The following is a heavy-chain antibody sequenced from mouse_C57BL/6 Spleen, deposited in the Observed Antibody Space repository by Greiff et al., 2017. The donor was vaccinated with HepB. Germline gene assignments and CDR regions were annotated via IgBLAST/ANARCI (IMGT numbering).Heavy chain of an antibody. V-gene: IGHV1-9*01. CDR3: ARSPGTTVVEYYFDY. CDR2: ILPGSGST. J-gene: IGHJ2*01. D-gene: IGHD1-1*01. Sequence: QVQLQQSGAELMKPGASVKLSCKATGYTFTGYWIEWVKQRPGHGLEWIGEILPGSGSTNYNEKFKGKATFTADTSSNTAYMQLSSLTTEDSAVYYCARSPGTTVVEYYFDYWGQGTTLTVSS. CDR1: GYTFTGYW.